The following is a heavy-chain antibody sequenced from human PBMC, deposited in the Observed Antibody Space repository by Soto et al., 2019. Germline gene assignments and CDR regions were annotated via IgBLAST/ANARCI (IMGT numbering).Heavy chain of an antibody. D-gene: IGHD3-10*01. CDR3: ASSFVSGSNY. CDR2: ISGSGGST. CDR1: GFTFSSYA. J-gene: IGHJ4*02. V-gene: IGHV3-23*01. Sequence: GGSLRLSCAASGFTFSSYAMSWVRQAPGKGLEWASAISGSGGSTYYADSVKGRFTISRDNSKNTLYLQMNSLRAEDTAVYYCASSFVSGSNYWGQGTLVTVSS.